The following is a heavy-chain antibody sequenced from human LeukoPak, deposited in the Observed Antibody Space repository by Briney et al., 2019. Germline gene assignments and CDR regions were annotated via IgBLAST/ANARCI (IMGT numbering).Heavy chain of an antibody. CDR2: VDPEDGET. V-gene: IGHV1-69-2*01. J-gene: IGHJ4*02. D-gene: IGHD6-13*01. Sequence: ASVKVSCKVSGYTFTDYYMHWVQQAPGKGLEWMGLVDPEDGETIYAEKFQGRVTITADTSTDTAYMELSSLRSEDTAVYYCATGRPAASDYWGQGTPVTVSS. CDR1: GYTFTDYY. CDR3: ATGRPAASDY.